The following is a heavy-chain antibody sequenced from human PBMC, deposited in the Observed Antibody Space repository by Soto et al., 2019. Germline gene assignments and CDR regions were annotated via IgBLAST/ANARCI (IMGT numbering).Heavy chain of an antibody. CDR2: ISVEGSEE. CDR3: VKQPNDSKYLDY. Sequence: QVQLVESGGGVAQPGGSLRLSCAASGFTISTSCMPCVRQAPGKWLEWVAFISVEGSEEFYLDSVKGRFTITRDNSMNTLRRHMDSLTSEDTAIYYCVKQPNDSKYLDYWGQGTLVSVSS. CDR1: GFTISTSC. J-gene: IGHJ4*02. V-gene: IGHV3-30*02. D-gene: IGHD4-4*01.